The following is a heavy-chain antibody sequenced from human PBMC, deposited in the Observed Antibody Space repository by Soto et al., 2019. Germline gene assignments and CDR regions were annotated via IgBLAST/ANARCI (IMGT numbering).Heavy chain of an antibody. V-gene: IGHV1-2*02. CDR3: ATPLLPYGDLRGGVGGYYYYYYGMDV. CDR1: GYTFTGYY. Sequence: GASVKVSCKASGYTFTGYYMHWVRQAPGQGLEWMGWINPNSGGTNYAQKFQGRVTMTRDTSISTAYMELSRLRSDDTAVYYCATPLLPYGDLRGGVGGYYYYYYGMDVWGQGTTVTVSS. D-gene: IGHD4-17*01. CDR2: INPNSGGT. J-gene: IGHJ6*02.